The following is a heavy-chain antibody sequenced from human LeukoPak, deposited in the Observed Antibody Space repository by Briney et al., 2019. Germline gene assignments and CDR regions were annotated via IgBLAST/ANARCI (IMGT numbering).Heavy chain of an antibody. CDR3: ARGGSYTPY. Sequence: SETLSLTCTVSGVSIGSYFWSWIRQPPGKGLEWIGYIDNRGSTNYNPSLKSRVTISVDTSKNEFSLKLNSVTAADRAVYYCARGGSYTPYWGQGTLVTVSS. D-gene: IGHD1-26*01. J-gene: IGHJ4*02. V-gene: IGHV4-59*08. CDR2: IDNRGST. CDR1: GVSIGSYF.